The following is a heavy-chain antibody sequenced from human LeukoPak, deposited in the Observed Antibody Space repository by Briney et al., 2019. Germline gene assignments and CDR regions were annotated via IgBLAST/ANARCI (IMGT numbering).Heavy chain of an antibody. Sequence: SETLSLTCTVSGGSISSYYWSWIRQPPGKGLEWIGYIYYSGGTNYNPSLKSRVTISVDTSKNQFSLKLSSVTAADTAVYYCARGGGHYHYGMDVWGQGTTVTVS. CDR2: IYYSGGT. V-gene: IGHV4-59*08. CDR1: GGSISSYY. CDR3: ARGGGHYHYGMDV. J-gene: IGHJ6*02. D-gene: IGHD3-16*01.